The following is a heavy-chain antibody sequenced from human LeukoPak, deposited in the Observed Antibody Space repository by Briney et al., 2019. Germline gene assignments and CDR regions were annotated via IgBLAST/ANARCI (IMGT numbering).Heavy chain of an antibody. CDR1: PFTFSGYS. V-gene: IGHV3-21*04. J-gene: IGHJ6*03. CDR2: ITTSSRYI. Sequence: GGSLRLSCTASPFTFSGYSLNWVRQAPGQGLEWVASITTSSRYIYYADSVKGRFSISRDNSYNTVSLQMNSLRDEDTGVYYCAKGLRTGVGPYMGYHYYMDVWGKGATVTVSS. CDR3: AKGLRTGVGPYMGYHYYMDV. D-gene: IGHD3-16*01.